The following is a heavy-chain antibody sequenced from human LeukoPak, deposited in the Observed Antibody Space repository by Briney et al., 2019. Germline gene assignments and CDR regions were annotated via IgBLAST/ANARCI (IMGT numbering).Heavy chain of an antibody. V-gene: IGHV4-30-2*01. CDR1: GGSISSGGYS. D-gene: IGHD4-17*01. CDR3: ARGAADYAKTYYFDY. Sequence: SETLSHTCAVSGGSISSGGYSWSWIRQPPGKGLEWIGYIYHSGSTYYNPSLKSRVTISVDRSKNQFSLKLSSVTAADTAVYYCARGAADYAKTYYFDYWGQGTLVTVSS. CDR2: IYHSGST. J-gene: IGHJ4*02.